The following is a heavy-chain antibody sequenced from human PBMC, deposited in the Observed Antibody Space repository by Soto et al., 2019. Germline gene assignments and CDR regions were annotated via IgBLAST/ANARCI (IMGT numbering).Heavy chain of an antibody. Sequence: QVHLQESGPGLVKPSGTLSLTCAVSGASISSGSWWSWVRQPPGKGLEWIGEIFHDGSTNYTPSLKIRVTMSVDKSKNYFSLELTSVTAADTALYYCARDEYNDSSDWGQGTLVTVSS. J-gene: IGHJ4*02. D-gene: IGHD1-1*01. CDR2: IFHDGST. CDR1: GASISSGSW. V-gene: IGHV4-4*02. CDR3: ARDEYNDSSD.